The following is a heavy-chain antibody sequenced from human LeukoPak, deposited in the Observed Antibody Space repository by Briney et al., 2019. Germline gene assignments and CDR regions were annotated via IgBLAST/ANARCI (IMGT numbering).Heavy chain of an antibody. V-gene: IGHV4-39*07. D-gene: IGHD3-3*01. CDR3: ARGGGVYDFWSGYYTGMSFDY. Sequence: NPSETLSLTCTVSGGSISSSSYYWGWIRQPPGKGLEWIGSIYYSGSTYYNPSLKSRVTISVDTSKNQFSLKLSSVTAADTAVHYCARGGGVYDFWSGYYTGMSFDYWGQGTLVTVSS. CDR1: GGSISSSSYY. J-gene: IGHJ4*02. CDR2: IYYSGST.